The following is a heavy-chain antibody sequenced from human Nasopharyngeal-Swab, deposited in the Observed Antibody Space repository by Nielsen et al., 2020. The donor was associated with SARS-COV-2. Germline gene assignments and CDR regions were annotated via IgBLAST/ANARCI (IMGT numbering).Heavy chain of an antibody. CDR3: ARGLSGIVPAPILGRGPYYSYYYMDV. J-gene: IGHJ6*03. CDR2: INHSGST. CDR1: GGSFTSYY. D-gene: IGHD2-2*01. V-gene: IGHV4-34*01. Sequence: SETLSLTCVVYGGSFTSYYWGWIRQPPGKGLEWIAEINHSGSTNYNPSLKSRVTISVDTSKNQFSLKLSSVTAADTAVYYCARGLSGIVPAPILGRGPYYSYYYMDVWGKGTTVTVSS.